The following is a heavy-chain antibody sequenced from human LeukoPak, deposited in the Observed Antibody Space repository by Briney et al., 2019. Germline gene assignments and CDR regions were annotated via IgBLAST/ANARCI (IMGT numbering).Heavy chain of an antibody. J-gene: IGHJ5*02. Sequence: SETLSLTCAVYGGSFSGYYWSWIRQPPGKGLVWIGEINHSGSTNYNPSLKSRVTISVDTSKNQFSLKLSSVTAADTAVYYCARGGDTAAVNSNWFDPWGQGTLVTVSS. CDR2: INHSGST. CDR3: ARGGDTAAVNSNWFDP. V-gene: IGHV4-34*01. D-gene: IGHD3-16*01. CDR1: GGSFSGYY.